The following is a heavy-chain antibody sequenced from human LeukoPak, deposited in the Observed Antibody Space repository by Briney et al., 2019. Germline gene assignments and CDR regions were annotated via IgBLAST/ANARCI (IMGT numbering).Heavy chain of an antibody. CDR2: IYYSGST. V-gene: IGHV4-39*01. D-gene: IGHD3-3*01. J-gene: IGHJ3*02. CDR1: GGSISSSSYY. CDR3: ARHXXXXYYXXXSGYFPDAFDI. Sequence: SETLSLTCTVSGGSISSSSYYWGWIRQPPGKGLEWIGSIYYSGSTYYNPSLKSRVTISVDTSKNQFSLKLSSVTAADTAVYXXARHXXXXYYXXXSGYFPDAFDIWGQGTMVTVSS.